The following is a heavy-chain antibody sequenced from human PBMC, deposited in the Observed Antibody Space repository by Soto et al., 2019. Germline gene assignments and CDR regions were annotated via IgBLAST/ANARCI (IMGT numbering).Heavy chain of an antibody. Sequence: SETLSLTCAVSGDSISSSFWWCWVRQPPGKGLEWIGEIYHTESTVYNPSLKSRVTISVDKSKNQFSLNLDSVTAADKAVYYCARYDLGTFDYWGRGILVTVSS. CDR1: GDSISSSFW. D-gene: IGHD3-10*01. CDR2: IYHTEST. V-gene: IGHV4-4*02. CDR3: ARYDLGTFDY. J-gene: IGHJ4*02.